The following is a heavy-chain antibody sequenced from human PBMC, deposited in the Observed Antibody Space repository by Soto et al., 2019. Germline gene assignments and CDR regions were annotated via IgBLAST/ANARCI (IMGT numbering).Heavy chain of an antibody. D-gene: IGHD3-9*01. J-gene: IGHJ4*01. CDR3: ATGLLRYYAY. V-gene: IGHV3-15*01. Sequence: GGSLRLSCAASGINFSRAWIRWVRQAPGKGLEWVGRIKSKFDGETIDYAAPVKGRFTISRDDSKNIVYLQMNSLNTEDTAVYYCATGLLRYYAYWGHGTLVTVSS. CDR1: GINFSRAW. CDR2: IKSKFDGETI.